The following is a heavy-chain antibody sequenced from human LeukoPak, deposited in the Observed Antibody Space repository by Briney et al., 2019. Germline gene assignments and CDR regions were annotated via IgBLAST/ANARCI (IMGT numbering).Heavy chain of an antibody. D-gene: IGHD3-9*01. Sequence: ASVKVSCKASGGTFSSYAISWVRQAPGQGLEWMGGIIPIFGTANYAQKFQGRVTMTTDTSTNTAYIELRSLTSDDTAAYYCAREWWGYDVLTGDNWFDPWGQGTLVIVSS. CDR2: IIPIFGTA. J-gene: IGHJ5*02. CDR3: AREWWGYDVLTGDNWFDP. V-gene: IGHV1-69*05. CDR1: GGTFSSYA.